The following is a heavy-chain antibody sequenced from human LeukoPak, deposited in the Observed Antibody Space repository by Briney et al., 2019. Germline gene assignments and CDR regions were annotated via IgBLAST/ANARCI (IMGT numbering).Heavy chain of an antibody. CDR3: ARAIAVAGPYYFDY. J-gene: IGHJ4*02. CDR2: IGSVTTYI. CDR1: GFTFSDYT. Sequence: GGSLRLSCAASGFTFSDYTMNWVRQAPGKGLEWVSSIGSVTTYIYYADSLKGRFTISRDNAKNSLYLQMDSLRAEDTAIYFCARAIAVAGPYYFDYWGQGTLATVSS. V-gene: IGHV3-21*01. D-gene: IGHD6-19*01.